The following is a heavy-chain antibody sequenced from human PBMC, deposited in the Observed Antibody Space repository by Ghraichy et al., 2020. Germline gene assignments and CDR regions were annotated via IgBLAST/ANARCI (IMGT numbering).Heavy chain of an antibody. CDR2: ISGSGDST. CDR1: GCTFSSYA. J-gene: IGHJ6*02. D-gene: IGHD4-17*01. V-gene: IGHV3-23*01. Sequence: GGSLRLSCAASGCTFSSYAMSWVRQAPGKGLEWVSGISGSGDSTYYADSVKGRFTIFRDNSKNTLYLQMNSLRAEDTAVYYCAKTTTVTTFYYYYGMDVWGQGTTVTVSS. CDR3: AKTTTVTTFYYYYGMDV.